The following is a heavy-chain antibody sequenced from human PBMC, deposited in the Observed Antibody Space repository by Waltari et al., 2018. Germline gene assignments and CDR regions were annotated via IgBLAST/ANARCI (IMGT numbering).Heavy chain of an antibody. Sequence: QVQLQESGPGLVKPSQTLSLTCTVSGVSISSGGYYWSWIRQHPGKGLEWIGYIYHSGSTYYNPSLKSRVTISVDRSKNQFSLKLSSVTAADTAVYYCARDYGSDYGMDVWGQGTTVTVSS. J-gene: IGHJ6*02. CDR3: ARDYGSDYGMDV. CDR2: IYHSGST. CDR1: GVSISSGGYY. D-gene: IGHD3-10*01. V-gene: IGHV4-31*03.